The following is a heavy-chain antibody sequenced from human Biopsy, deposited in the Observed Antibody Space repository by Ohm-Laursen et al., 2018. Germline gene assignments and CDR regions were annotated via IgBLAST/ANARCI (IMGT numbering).Heavy chain of an antibody. CDR1: GFTFNSYW. Sequence: GSLRLSCTAFGFTFNSYWMHWVRQAPGKGLVWVSRINIDGSGTKYADSVRGRFTVSRDNAKNTLYLQMNSLTAEDTAIYYCTRAYRYGLDAFDVWGQGTMVTVSS. D-gene: IGHD3-16*01. CDR3: TRAYRYGLDAFDV. V-gene: IGHV3-74*03. CDR2: INIDGSGT. J-gene: IGHJ3*01.